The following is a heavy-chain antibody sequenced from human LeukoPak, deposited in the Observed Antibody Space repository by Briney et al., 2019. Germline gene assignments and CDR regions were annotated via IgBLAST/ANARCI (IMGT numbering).Heavy chain of an antibody. CDR2: ISCDGSNK. CDR3: ARGYLWFGEFFFDY. J-gene: IGHJ4*02. Sequence: GGSLRLSCAASGFTFSSYAMHWVRQAPGKGLEWVAVISCDGSNKYYADSVKGRFTISRDNSKNTLYLQMNSLRAEDTAVYYCARGYLWFGEFFFDYWGQGTLVTVSS. D-gene: IGHD3-10*01. CDR1: GFTFSSYA. V-gene: IGHV3-30*14.